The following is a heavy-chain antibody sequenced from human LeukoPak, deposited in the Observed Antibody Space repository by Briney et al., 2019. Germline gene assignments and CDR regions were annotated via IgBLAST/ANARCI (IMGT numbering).Heavy chain of an antibody. J-gene: IGHJ4*02. Sequence: GASVKVSCKASGYTFTGYYIHWVRQTPGQGLEWMGWINPNSGCTNYAQKFQGRVTMTRNTSISTAFMELSRLRSDDTAVYHRARDVRCTRTSCYAFDYWGQGTLVTVSS. V-gene: IGHV1-2*02. D-gene: IGHD2-2*01. CDR2: INPNSGCT. CDR3: ARDVRCTRTSCYAFDY. CDR1: GYTFTGYY.